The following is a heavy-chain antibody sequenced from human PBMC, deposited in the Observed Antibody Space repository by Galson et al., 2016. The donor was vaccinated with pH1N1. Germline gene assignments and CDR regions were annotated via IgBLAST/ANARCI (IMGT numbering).Heavy chain of an antibody. Sequence: SVKVSCRASRDTFINYAFSWVRQAPGKGLEWMGGIIPILGAPNYAQNFQGRVTISTDKSTTTAYMELTGLTSGDTAIYYCARMSSGYHTIDSWGQGTLITVSS. CDR3: ARMSSGYHTIDS. CDR1: RDTFINYA. V-gene: IGHV1-69*10. D-gene: IGHD6-25*01. J-gene: IGHJ4*02. CDR2: IIPILGAP.